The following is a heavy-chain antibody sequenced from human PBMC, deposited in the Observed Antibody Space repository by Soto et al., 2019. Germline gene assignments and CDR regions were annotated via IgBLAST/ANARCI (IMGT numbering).Heavy chain of an antibody. V-gene: IGHV3-30*03. CDR1: GFIFSTYS. Sequence: PGESLRLSCAASGFIFSTYSIHWVRQAPGKGLEWVAVTTFDGINKYNADSVKGRFTISRDASTKTVYLQMNSLTTEDTAVYFWARATDGMDVWGQGTTVTVSS. CDR3: ARATDGMDV. J-gene: IGHJ6*02. CDR2: TTFDGINK.